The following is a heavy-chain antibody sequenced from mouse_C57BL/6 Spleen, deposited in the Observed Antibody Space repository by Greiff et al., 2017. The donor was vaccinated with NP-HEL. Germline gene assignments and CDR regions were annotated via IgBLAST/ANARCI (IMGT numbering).Heavy chain of an antibody. V-gene: IGHV1-69*01. Sequence: QVQLQQPGAELVMPGASVKLSCKASGYTFTSYWMHWVKQRPGQGLEWIGEIDPSDSYTNYNQKFKGKSTLTVDKSSSTAYMQLSSLTSEDSAVYYCASAGFYYFDYWGQGTTLTVSS. CDR3: ASAGFYYFDY. D-gene: IGHD2-2*01. CDR1: GYTFTSYW. J-gene: IGHJ2*01. CDR2: IDPSDSYT.